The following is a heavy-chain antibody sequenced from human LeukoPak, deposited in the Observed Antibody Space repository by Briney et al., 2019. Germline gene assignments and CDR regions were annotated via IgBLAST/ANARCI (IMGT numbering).Heavy chain of an antibody. Sequence: GGSLRLSCAASGFTFDDYAMHWVRQAPGKGLEWVSGISWNSGSVGYADSVKGRFTISRDNAKNSLYLQMNSLRAEDTALYYCAKDGADYWGQGTLVTVSS. D-gene: IGHD4/OR15-4a*01. V-gene: IGHV3-9*01. CDR2: ISWNSGSV. J-gene: IGHJ4*02. CDR3: AKDGADY. CDR1: GFTFDDYA.